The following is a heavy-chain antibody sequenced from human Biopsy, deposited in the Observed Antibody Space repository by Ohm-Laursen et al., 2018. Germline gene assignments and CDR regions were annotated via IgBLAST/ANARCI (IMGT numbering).Heavy chain of an antibody. D-gene: IGHD3-3*01. CDR1: GGSIISYY. V-gene: IGHV4-59*07. CDR3: ARTPRDSFWSGSYKRGLWFDP. CDR2: VYHGGNT. J-gene: IGHJ5*02. Sequence: SDTLSLTCSVSGGSIISYYWTWIRQPPGKGLEWIGHVYHGGNTNYNPSLKSRVTISKDTSKNQFSLQVNSVTAADTAVYYCARTPRDSFWSGSYKRGLWFDPWGQGTLVIVSS.